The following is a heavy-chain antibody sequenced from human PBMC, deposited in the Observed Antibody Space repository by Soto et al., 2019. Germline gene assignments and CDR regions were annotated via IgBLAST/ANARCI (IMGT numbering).Heavy chain of an antibody. D-gene: IGHD3-16*01. CDR1: GGSISSGDYD. Sequence: SETLSLTCTVSGGSISSGDYDWSWIRQHPGKGLEWIGYIYYSGSTYYNPSLKSRVTISVDTSKNQFSMKLTSVTAADTAVYYCASRRRGGMGVWGQGTTVTVSS. J-gene: IGHJ6*02. CDR2: IYYSGST. CDR3: ASRRRGGMGV. V-gene: IGHV4-31*03.